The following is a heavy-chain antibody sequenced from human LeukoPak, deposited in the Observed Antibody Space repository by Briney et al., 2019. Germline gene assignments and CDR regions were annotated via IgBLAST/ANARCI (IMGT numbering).Heavy chain of an antibody. CDR3: AERAGSSGWYPSRYFDL. J-gene: IGHJ2*01. Sequence: PGGALRLSCAASGFTFISYAMSWVRQAPGEGVEWVSAISGGGGGAYYADSVNGRFTISRDKSKNTLYLQMNSLRAEDTAVYYCAERAGSSGWYPSRYFDLWGRGTLVTVSS. V-gene: IGHV3-23*01. CDR2: ISGGGGGA. D-gene: IGHD6-19*01. CDR1: GFTFISYA.